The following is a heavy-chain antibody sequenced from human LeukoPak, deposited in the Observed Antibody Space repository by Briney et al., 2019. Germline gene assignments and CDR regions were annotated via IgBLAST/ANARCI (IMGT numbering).Heavy chain of an antibody. V-gene: IGHV1-18*01. J-gene: IGHJ4*02. CDR1: GYTFTSYG. CDR2: ISAYNGNT. Sequence: ASVKVSCKASGYTFTSYGISWVRQAPGQGLEWMGWISAYNGNTNYAQKLQGRVTMTTDTSTSTAYMELRSLRFDDTAVYYCARAYDFWSGYSHYSYWGQGTLVTVSS. CDR3: ARAYDFWSGYSHYSY. D-gene: IGHD3-3*01.